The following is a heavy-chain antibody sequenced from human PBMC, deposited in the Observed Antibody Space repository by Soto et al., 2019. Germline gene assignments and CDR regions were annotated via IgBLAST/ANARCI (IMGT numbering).Heavy chain of an antibody. D-gene: IGHD1-26*01. J-gene: IGHJ3*02. CDR3: AKGGVGSTSNAFDI. V-gene: IGHV3-15*01. CDR1: GLTFSNAW. CDR2: IKTRTDGGTT. Sequence: EVQLVESGGGLVKPGGCLRLSCAASGLTFSNAWMSWVRQAPGKGLEWVGRIKTRTDGGTTDYAAPVKGRFTISRDDSKNTLYLQMHSLRPEDTALYYCAKGGVGSTSNAFDIWGQGTMVTVSS.